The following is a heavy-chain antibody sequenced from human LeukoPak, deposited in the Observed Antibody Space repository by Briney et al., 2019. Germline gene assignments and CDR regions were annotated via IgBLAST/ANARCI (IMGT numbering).Heavy chain of an antibody. J-gene: IGHJ6*02. V-gene: IGHV1-69*13. CDR1: GGTFSSYA. Sequence: ASVKVSCKASGGTFSSYAISWVRQAPGQGLEWMGGIIPIFGTANYAQKFQGRVTITADGSTSTAYMELSSLRSEDTAVYYCASSSGYSLYYYYYGMDVWGQGTTVTVSS. D-gene: IGHD3-22*01. CDR3: ASSSGYSLYYYYYGMDV. CDR2: IIPIFGTA.